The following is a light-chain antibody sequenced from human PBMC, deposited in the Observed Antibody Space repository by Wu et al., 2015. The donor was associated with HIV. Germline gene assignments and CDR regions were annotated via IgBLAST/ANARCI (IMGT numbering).Light chain of an antibody. CDR3: QHRGT. J-gene: IGKJ1*01. CDR1: QSVSSN. V-gene: IGKV3D-15*03. Sequence: EIVMTQSPATLSVSPGERATLSCRASQSVSSNLAWYQQKPGQAPRLLIYGASIRATGIPARFSGSGSGTEFTLTISILQSEDFAVYYCQHRGTFGQGTKVEIK. CDR2: GAS.